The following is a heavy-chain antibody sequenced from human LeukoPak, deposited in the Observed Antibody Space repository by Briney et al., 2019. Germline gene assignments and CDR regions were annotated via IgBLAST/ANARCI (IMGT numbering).Heavy chain of an antibody. CDR3: ATYDSWSGYNIAY. J-gene: IGHJ4*02. D-gene: IGHD3-3*01. Sequence: PGGSLRLSCVVSGFTLSSRWMMWVRQAPGEGLEWMTNINRDGSEKNYVDSVKGRFAITRDNAENSLYLQMYSLKVEDSAIYYCATYDSWSGYNIAYWGQGTLVTVSS. V-gene: IGHV3-7*03. CDR2: INRDGSEK. CDR1: GFTLSSRW.